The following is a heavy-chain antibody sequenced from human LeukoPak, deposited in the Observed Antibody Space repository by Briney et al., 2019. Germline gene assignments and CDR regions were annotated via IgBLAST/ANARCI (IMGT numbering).Heavy chain of an antibody. V-gene: IGHV3-7*03. D-gene: IGHD2-15*01. CDR3: AKSGLNRFDY. CDR1: GFTFSSYW. Sequence: PGGSLRLSCAASGFTFSSYWMSWVRQAPGKGLEWVANIKQDGSEKYYVDSVKGRFTISRGNAKSTVYLQMNSLRAEDTAVYYCAKSGLNRFDYWGQGTLVTVSS. CDR2: IKQDGSEK. J-gene: IGHJ4*02.